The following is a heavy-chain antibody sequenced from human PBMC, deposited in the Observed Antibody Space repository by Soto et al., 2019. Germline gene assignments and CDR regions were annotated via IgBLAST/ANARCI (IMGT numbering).Heavy chain of an antibody. J-gene: IGHJ5*02. Sequence: EVQLVESGGGLVQPGGSLRLSCAASGFTFSSYWMSWVRQAPGKGLEWVANIKQDGSEKYYVDSVKGRFTISRDNAKNSLYLQMNSLRAEDTAVYYCARERDGSGIYWFDPWGQGTLVTVSS. V-gene: IGHV3-7*01. CDR3: ARERDGSGIYWFDP. CDR1: GFTFSSYW. D-gene: IGHD3-10*01. CDR2: IKQDGSEK.